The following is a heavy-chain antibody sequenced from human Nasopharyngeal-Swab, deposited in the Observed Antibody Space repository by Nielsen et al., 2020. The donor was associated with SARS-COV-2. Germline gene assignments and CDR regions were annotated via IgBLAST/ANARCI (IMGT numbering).Heavy chain of an antibody. V-gene: IGHV1-2*02. Sequence: ASVKVSCKASGYTFTDYYMHWVRQAPGQGLEWMGWINVKSGGTDYAQKFQGRVTVTRDTSITTAYMELSSLTSGDTALYYCARDLAQGSGYYLDNWGQGTLVTVSS. J-gene: IGHJ4*02. CDR3: ARDLAQGSGYYLDN. D-gene: IGHD3-22*01. CDR1: GYTFTDYY. CDR2: INVKSGGT.